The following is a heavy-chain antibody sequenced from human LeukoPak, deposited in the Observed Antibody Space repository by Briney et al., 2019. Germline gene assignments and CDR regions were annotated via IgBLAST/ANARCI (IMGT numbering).Heavy chain of an antibody. V-gene: IGHV3-7*02. D-gene: IGHD6-13*01. CDR3: SMYTSSWHGLDE. J-gene: IGHJ6*01. CDR1: GFTFSNYV. Sequence: GGSLRLSCAASGFTFSNYVMFWVRQAPGKGLEWVASIKEDGSAKYYVGSVKGRFTISRDTAENSLFLELSRPTSEDTAVYYCSMYTSSWHGLDEWGEGSTVSVSS. CDR2: IKEDGSAK.